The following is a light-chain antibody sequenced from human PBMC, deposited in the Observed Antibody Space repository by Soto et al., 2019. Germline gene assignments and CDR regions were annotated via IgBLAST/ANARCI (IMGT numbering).Light chain of an antibody. V-gene: IGKV1-5*01. CDR2: DAY. Sequence: DIQMTQSSSTLSASVGDRVTITCGASQSISSWLACYQQKPGKAPKLLIYDAYSLESGVPSRFSGSGSGTEFTLTISSLRPDDFATYYCQQYNSYSITFGQVTRLEIK. CDR1: QSISSW. CDR3: QQYNSYSIT. J-gene: IGKJ5*01.